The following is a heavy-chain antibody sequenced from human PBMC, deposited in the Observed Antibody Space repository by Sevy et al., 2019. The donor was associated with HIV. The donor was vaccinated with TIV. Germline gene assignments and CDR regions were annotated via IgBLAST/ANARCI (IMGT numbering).Heavy chain of an antibody. CDR2: ISYDGSNK. J-gene: IGHJ3*02. V-gene: IGHV3-30-3*01. CDR3: ARDRYRSSPDAFDI. CDR1: GFTFSSYA. D-gene: IGHD6-13*01. Sequence: GGFLRLSCAASGFTFSSYAMHWVRQAPGKGLEWVAVISYDGSNKYYADAVKGRFTISRDNSKNTLYLQMNSLRAEDTAVYYCARDRYRSSPDAFDIWGQGTMVTVSS.